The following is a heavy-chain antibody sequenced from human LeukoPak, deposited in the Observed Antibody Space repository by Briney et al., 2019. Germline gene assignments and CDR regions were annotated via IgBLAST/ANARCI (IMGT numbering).Heavy chain of an antibody. D-gene: IGHD5-12*01. CDR1: GGSVSSGSYY. CDR3: ARARYSGFFYY. Sequence: SETLSLTCTVSGGSVSSGSYYWSWIRQPPGKGLEWIGEINHSGSTNYNPSLKSRVTISVDTSKNQFSLKLSSVTAADTAVYYCARARYSGFFYYWGQGTLVTVSS. V-gene: IGHV4-39*07. J-gene: IGHJ4*02. CDR2: INHSGST.